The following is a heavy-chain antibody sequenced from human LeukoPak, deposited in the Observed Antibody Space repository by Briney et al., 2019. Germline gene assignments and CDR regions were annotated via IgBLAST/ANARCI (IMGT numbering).Heavy chain of an antibody. CDR2: ISYDGNNQ. Sequence: GTSLRLSCAVSGFAFSSLAMHWVRQAPGKGLEWVAFISYDGNNQYYAGSVKGRFTISRDNSKNTLYLQMNSLRVEDTAVYYCARAPLGYCRGGSCYAHSGSYLYAFDIWGQGTLVTVSS. J-gene: IGHJ3*02. CDR1: GFAFSSLA. D-gene: IGHD2-15*01. V-gene: IGHV3-30-3*01. CDR3: ARAPLGYCRGGSCYAHSGSYLYAFDI.